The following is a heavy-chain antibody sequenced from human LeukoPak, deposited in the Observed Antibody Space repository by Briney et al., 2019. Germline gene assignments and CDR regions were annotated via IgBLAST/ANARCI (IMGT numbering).Heavy chain of an antibody. J-gene: IGHJ4*02. D-gene: IGHD3-22*01. CDR1: GFTVSSNY. CDR3: AREDDSRGYFHGSVDY. V-gene: IGHV3-48*03. Sequence: PGGSLRLSCAASGFTVSSNYMNWVRQAPGKGLEWVSYISSSGTTVYYADSVKGRFTISRDNAKNSLYLQMSNLRAEDSAVYYCAREDDSRGYFHGSVDYWGQGTLVTVSS. CDR2: ISSSGTTV.